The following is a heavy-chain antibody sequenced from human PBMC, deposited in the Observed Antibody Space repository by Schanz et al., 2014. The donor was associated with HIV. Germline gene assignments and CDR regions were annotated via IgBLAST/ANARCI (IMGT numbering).Heavy chain of an antibody. CDR1: GFTFSSYG. Sequence: DVQLVESGGGLVKPGGSLRLSCSVSGFTFSSYGMNWVRQAPGKGLEWVSSITSGGYIYYADSLRGRFTISRDNARNSLYLQMNSLRAEDTAVYYCARVKGAVDYWGQGTLVTVSS. CDR2: ITSGGYI. CDR3: ARVKGAVDY. V-gene: IGHV3-21*04. J-gene: IGHJ4*02.